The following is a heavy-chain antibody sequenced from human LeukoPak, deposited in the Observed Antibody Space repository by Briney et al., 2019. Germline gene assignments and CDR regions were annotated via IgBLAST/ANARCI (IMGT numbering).Heavy chain of an antibody. J-gene: IGHJ4*02. Sequence: ASVKVSCKASGYTFTSYGISWVRQAPGQGLEWMGWISAYNGNTNYAQKLQGRVTMTTDTSTSTAYMELRSLRSDDTAVYYCARFYTGVVPAAMWVPFDYWGQGTLVTVSS. CDR3: ARFYTGVVPAAMWVPFDY. V-gene: IGHV1-18*01. CDR2: ISAYNGNT. CDR1: GYTFTSYG. D-gene: IGHD2-2*01.